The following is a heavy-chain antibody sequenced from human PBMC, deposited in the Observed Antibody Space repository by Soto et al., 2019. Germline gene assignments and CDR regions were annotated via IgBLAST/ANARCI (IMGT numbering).Heavy chain of an antibody. CDR1: GVSISGGNV. J-gene: IGHJ5*01. V-gene: IGHV4-4*02. Sequence: QVQLQESDPGLVKPWGTLSLTCAVSGVSISGGNVWGWVRQPPGKGLEWIGEVFDHGSTNYNPSLKRRVTMSVDKSQNDFSLNLTSVTAADTAVYYCARVLSGNKEWFDSWGQGILVTVSS. CDR2: VFDHGST. D-gene: IGHD3-10*01. CDR3: ARVLSGNKEWFDS.